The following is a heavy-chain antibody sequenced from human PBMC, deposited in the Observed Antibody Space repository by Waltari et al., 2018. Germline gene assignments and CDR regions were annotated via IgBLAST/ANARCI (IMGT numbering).Heavy chain of an antibody. V-gene: IGHV3-53*01. Sequence: EVQLVESGGGLIQHGGSLRLSCAASVFTVSSNYMNWVRPAPGKGLEWVSVIYSGGTTYYADSVKGRFTISRDNSKNTLYLQMNRLTAEDTAVYYCARATYSYGSGSYPFDYWGQGTLVTVSS. D-gene: IGHD3-10*01. J-gene: IGHJ4*02. CDR1: VFTVSSNY. CDR3: ARATYSYGSGSYPFDY. CDR2: IYSGGTT.